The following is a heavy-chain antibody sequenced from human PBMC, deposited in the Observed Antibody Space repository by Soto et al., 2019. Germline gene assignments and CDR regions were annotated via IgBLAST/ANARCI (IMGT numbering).Heavy chain of an antibody. CDR3: AVRGYSYGKGAPFDY. CDR1: GFTFTSSA. CDR2: IVVGSGNT. J-gene: IGHJ4*02. V-gene: IGHV1-58*02. D-gene: IGHD5-18*01. Sequence: QMQLVQSGPEAKKPGTSVKVSCKASGFTFTSSAMQWVRQARGQRLEWIGWIVVGSGNTNYAQKFQERVTITRDMSTSTAYMELSSLRSEDTAVYYCAVRGYSYGKGAPFDYWGQGTLVTVSS.